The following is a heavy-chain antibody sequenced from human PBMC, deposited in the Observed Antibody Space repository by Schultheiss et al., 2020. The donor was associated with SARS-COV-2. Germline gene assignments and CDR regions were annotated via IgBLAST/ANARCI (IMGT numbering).Heavy chain of an antibody. J-gene: IGHJ4*02. V-gene: IGHV4-59*12. D-gene: IGHD3-10*01. CDR3: ARDYYGSGRNRGLLDN. Sequence: SQTLSLTCTVSGGSISPYYWSWIRQPPGKGLEWIGYIYYSGSTYYNPSLKSRVTISVDTSKNQFSLKLSSVTAADTAVYYCARDYYGSGRNRGLLDNWGQGTLVTVSS. CDR2: IYYSGST. CDR1: GGSISPYY.